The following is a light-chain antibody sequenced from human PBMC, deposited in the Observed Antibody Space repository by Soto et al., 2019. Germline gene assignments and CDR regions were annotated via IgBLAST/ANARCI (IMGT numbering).Light chain of an antibody. J-gene: IGKJ2*01. Sequence: DIQLTQSPSTLSASVGDRVTITCRASQSISTWLAWYQQKPGTVPKLLIYKASTLESGVPSRFSGSRSGTEFTLIVSSLQPDDFATYYCQQYNDSFPYTFGQGTKVDIK. CDR1: QSISTW. CDR3: QQYNDSFPYT. CDR2: KAS. V-gene: IGKV1-5*03.